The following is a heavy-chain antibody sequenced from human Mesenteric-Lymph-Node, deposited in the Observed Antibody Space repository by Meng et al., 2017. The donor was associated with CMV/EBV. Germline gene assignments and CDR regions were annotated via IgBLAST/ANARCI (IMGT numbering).Heavy chain of an antibody. J-gene: IGHJ4*02. D-gene: IGHD3-10*01. CDR2: INTANGDT. V-gene: IGHV1-3*04. CDR3: ARFMIPYYYFDY. Sequence: SCKASGYTLTRSAIHWVRQAPGQRLEWLGWINTANGDTKYSQRFQGRVTITRDTSASTSYMEVSSLRSEDTAVYYCARFMIPYYYFDYWGQGTLVTSPQ. CDR1: GYTLTRSA.